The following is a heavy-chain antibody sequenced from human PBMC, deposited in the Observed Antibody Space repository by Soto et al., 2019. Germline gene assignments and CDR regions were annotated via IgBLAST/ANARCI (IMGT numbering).Heavy chain of an antibody. Sequence: SETLSLTCTVSGGSISSSSYYWGWIRQPPGKGLEWIGSIYYSGSTYYNPSLKSRVTISVDTSKNQFSLKLSSVTAADTAVYYCARRTKSIAARRDYFDYWGQGTLVTVSS. V-gene: IGHV4-39*01. D-gene: IGHD6-6*01. J-gene: IGHJ4*02. CDR3: ARRTKSIAARRDYFDY. CDR2: IYYSGST. CDR1: GGSISSSSYY.